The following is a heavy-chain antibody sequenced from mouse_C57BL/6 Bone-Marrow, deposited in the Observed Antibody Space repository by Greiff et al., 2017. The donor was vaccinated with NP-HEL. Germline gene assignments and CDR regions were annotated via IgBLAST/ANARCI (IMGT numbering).Heavy chain of an antibody. CDR1: GYTFTNYW. Sequence: QVQLQQSGAELVRPGTSVKMSCKASGYTFTNYWIGWAKQRPGHGLEWIGDIYPGGGYTNYNEKFKGKATLTADKSSSTAYMQFSSLTSEDSAIYYCARSYYGSSYYVHWYFDVWGTGTTVTVSS. CDR3: ARSYYGSSYYVHWYFDV. J-gene: IGHJ1*03. D-gene: IGHD1-1*01. V-gene: IGHV1-63*01. CDR2: IYPGGGYT.